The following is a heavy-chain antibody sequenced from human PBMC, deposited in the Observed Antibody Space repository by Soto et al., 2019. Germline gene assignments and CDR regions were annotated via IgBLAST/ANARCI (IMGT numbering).Heavy chain of an antibody. CDR3: ARDFVVVPSALYYFDY. J-gene: IGHJ4*02. CDR2: INPSGGST. D-gene: IGHD2-2*01. V-gene: IGHV1-46*03. CDR1: GYTFTKYY. Sequence: ASVKVSCKASGYTFTKYYMHWVRQAPGQGLEWMGIINPSGGSTVYAQKFQGRVTMTMDTSTSTVYMELSSLRSEDTAVYYCARDFVVVPSALYYFDYWGQGNLVTVS.